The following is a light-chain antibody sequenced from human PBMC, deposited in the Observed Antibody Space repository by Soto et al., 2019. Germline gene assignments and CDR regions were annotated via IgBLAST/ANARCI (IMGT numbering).Light chain of an antibody. CDR2: MGS. J-gene: IGKJ1*01. V-gene: IGKV2-28*01. CDR3: MQTLQSPWT. CDR1: QSLLHSNGYNY. Sequence: DIVMTQSPLYLPDSPGEPASISCRSSQSLLHSNGYNYLDWYLQKPGQSPQLLTCMGSNRASGVPDRFSGSGSGTDFTLTISRVEAEDFGVYYCMQTLQSPWTVGQGTKVDSK.